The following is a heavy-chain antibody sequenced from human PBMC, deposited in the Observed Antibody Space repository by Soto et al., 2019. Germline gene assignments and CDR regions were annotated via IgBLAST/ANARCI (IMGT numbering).Heavy chain of an antibody. Sequence: GASVKVSCTASGYTFTSYDINWVRQATGQGLEWMGWMNPNSGNTGYAQKFQGRVTMTRNTSISTAYMELSSLRSEDTAVYYCARAQYYDFWSGYPEGVYMDVWGKGTTVTVS. D-gene: IGHD3-3*01. J-gene: IGHJ6*03. V-gene: IGHV1-8*01. CDR1: GYTFTSYD. CDR2: MNPNSGNT. CDR3: ARAQYYDFWSGYPEGVYMDV.